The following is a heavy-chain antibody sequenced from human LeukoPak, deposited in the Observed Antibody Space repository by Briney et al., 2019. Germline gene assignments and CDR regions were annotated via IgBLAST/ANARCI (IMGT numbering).Heavy chain of an antibody. CDR3: ARDGVSGSPPYYYYYMDV. D-gene: IGHD3-10*01. Sequence: GGSLRLSCAASGFTFSDYYMSWIRQAPGKGLEWGSYISSSGSTIYYADSVKGRFTISRDNAKNSLYLHMNSLRAEDTAVYYCARDGVSGSPPYYYYYMDVWGKGTTVTVSS. V-gene: IGHV3-11*01. CDR2: ISSSGSTI. J-gene: IGHJ6*03. CDR1: GFTFSDYY.